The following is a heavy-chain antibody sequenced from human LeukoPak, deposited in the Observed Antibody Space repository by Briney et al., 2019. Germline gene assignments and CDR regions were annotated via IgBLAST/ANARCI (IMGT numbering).Heavy chain of an antibody. Sequence: SVKVSCKASGGTFSSYAISWVRQAPGQGLEWMGGIIPIFGTANYAQKFQGRVTMTRDTSTSTVYMELRSLRSDDTAVYYCARGTYYYDSSGPLDYWGQGTLVTVSS. D-gene: IGHD3-22*01. J-gene: IGHJ4*02. CDR2: IIPIFGTA. CDR1: GGTFSSYA. V-gene: IGHV1-69*05. CDR3: ARGTYYYDSSGPLDY.